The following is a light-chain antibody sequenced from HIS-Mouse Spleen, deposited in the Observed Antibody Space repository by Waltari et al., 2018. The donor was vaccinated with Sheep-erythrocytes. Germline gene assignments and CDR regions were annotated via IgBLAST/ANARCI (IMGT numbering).Light chain of an antibody. CDR1: PSVSSY. CDR3: QQRSNWYT. CDR2: DAS. Sequence: ELVLTQSPATLSLSPGDRATLSCRASPSVSSYLAWYQQKPGQAPRLLIYDASNRATGIPARCSGSGSGTDFTLTISSLEPEDFAVYYCQQRSNWYTFGQGTKLEIK. J-gene: IGKJ2*01. V-gene: IGKV3-11*01.